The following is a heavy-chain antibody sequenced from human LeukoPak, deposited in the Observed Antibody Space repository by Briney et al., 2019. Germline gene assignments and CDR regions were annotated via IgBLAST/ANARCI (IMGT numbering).Heavy chain of an antibody. V-gene: IGHV3-23*01. J-gene: IGHJ4*02. CDR3: AKGALRYFDW. CDR2: LSASGGST. Sequence: GGSLRLSCAASGFTFSTYAMSWVRQVPEKGLEWVSTLSASGGSTYYADSVKGRFTISRDNSKNTLYLQMDSLRAEDTAVYYCAKGALRYFDWWGQGTLVTVSS. D-gene: IGHD3-9*01. CDR1: GFTFSTYA.